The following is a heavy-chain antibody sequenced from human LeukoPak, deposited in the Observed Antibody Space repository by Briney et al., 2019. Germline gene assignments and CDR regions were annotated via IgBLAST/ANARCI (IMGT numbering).Heavy chain of an antibody. CDR2: IRYDGSNK. Sequence: GGSLRLSCAASGFTFSSYGMHWVRQAPGKGLEWVAFIRYDGSNKYYADSVKGRFTISRDNAKNSLYLQMNSLRAEDTAVYYCARDYGEYYYDSSGYYGGFDYWGQGTLVTVSS. CDR1: GFTFSSYG. J-gene: IGHJ4*02. D-gene: IGHD3-22*01. CDR3: ARDYGEYYYDSSGYYGGFDY. V-gene: IGHV3-30*02.